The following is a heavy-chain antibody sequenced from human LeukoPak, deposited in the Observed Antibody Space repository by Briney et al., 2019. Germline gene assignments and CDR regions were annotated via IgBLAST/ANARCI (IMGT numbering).Heavy chain of an antibody. V-gene: IGHV4-39*01. Sequence: SETLSLTCTVSGGSISSSSYYWGWIRQPPGKGLEWIGSIYYSGSTYYNPSLKSRVTISVDTSKNQFSLKLSSVTAADTAVYYCASRQAIWFGELLGPIFDYWGQRTLVTVSS. CDR1: GGSISSSSYY. J-gene: IGHJ4*02. D-gene: IGHD3-10*01. CDR3: ASRQAIWFGELLGPIFDY. CDR2: IYYSGST.